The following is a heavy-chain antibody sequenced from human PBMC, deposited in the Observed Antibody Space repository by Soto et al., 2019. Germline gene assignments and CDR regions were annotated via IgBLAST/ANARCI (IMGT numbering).Heavy chain of an antibody. CDR1: GFSLRTSGVG. D-gene: IGHD2-15*01. J-gene: IGHJ3*02. CDR2: IYWDDDK. Sequence: QITLKESGPTLVKPTQTLTLTCTFSGFSLRTSGVGVGWIRQPPGKALEWLAVIYWDDDKRYSSSLKSRLTITKDTSKNQVVIRMTNMDPVDTATYYCAHSGTEPLVVLPDAFDIWGQGTMVTVSS. CDR3: AHSGTEPLVVLPDAFDI. V-gene: IGHV2-5*02.